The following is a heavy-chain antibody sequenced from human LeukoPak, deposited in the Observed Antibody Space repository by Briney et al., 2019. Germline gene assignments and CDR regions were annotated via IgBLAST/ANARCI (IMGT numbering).Heavy chain of an antibody. J-gene: IGHJ4*02. Sequence: GESLKISRKGSGYSFTSYWIGWVRQMPGKGLEWMGIIYPGDSDTRYSPSFQGQVTISVDTSISTAYLQWSSLKASDTAMYYCARQVYYDSSGYYHRDYFDHWPRGTLVTVSS. D-gene: IGHD3-22*01. CDR2: IYPGDSDT. CDR1: GYSFTSYW. CDR3: ARQVYYDSSGYYHRDYFDH. V-gene: IGHV5-51*01.